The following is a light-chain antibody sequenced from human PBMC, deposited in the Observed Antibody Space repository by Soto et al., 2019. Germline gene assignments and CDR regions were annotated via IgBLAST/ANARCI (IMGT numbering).Light chain of an antibody. CDR3: SSFTGTTTLDV. CDR1: SSDVGAYKY. V-gene: IGLV2-14*03. J-gene: IGLJ1*01. CDR2: GVS. Sequence: QSALTQPASVSGSPGQSITISCTGTSSDVGAYKYVSWYQQHPGKVPKLIIYGVSNRPSGVSNRFSGSKSGNTALLTISGLQPEDEADYSCSSFTGTTTLDVFGTGTKLTVL.